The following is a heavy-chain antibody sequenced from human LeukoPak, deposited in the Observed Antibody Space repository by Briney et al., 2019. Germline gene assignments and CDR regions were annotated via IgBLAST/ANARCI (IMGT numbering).Heavy chain of an antibody. D-gene: IGHD2-2*01. CDR1: GFTFSSYS. J-gene: IGHJ3*02. V-gene: IGHV3-48*01. CDR3: ARGKTGYCSSTSCYYAFDI. CDR2: ISSSSSTI. Sequence: PGGSLRLSCAASGFTFSSYSMNWVRQAPGKGLEWVSYISSSSSTIYYADSVKGRFTISRDNAKDSLYLQMNSLRAEDTAVYYCARGKTGYCSSTSCYYAFDIWGQGTMVTVSS.